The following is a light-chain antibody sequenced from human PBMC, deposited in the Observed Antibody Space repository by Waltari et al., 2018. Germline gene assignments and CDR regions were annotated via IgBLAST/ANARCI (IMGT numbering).Light chain of an antibody. CDR2: EAS. V-gene: IGLV2-23*01. CDR1: SSDVGRYTL. Sequence: QSALTQPASVSGSPGQSVTISCTGTSSDVGRYTLVSWYQQRPGKAPKLILYEASERPSGVSNRFSGSKSGNTASLTISGLQAEDEADYYCCSYPDSTPSSYVFGTGTKVTVL. CDR3: CSYPDSTPSSYV. J-gene: IGLJ1*01.